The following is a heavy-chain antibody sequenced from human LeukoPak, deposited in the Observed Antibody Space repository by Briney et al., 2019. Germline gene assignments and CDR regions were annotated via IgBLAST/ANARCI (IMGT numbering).Heavy chain of an antibody. Sequence: EASVKVSCKASGYTFSSYYMHWVRQAPGQGLEWMGIINPSGGSTKYAQKFQGRVTMTRDTSTSTVYMELSSLRSEDTAVYYCARDDSSGPQVYWGQGTLVTVSS. D-gene: IGHD3-22*01. CDR3: ARDDSSGPQVY. J-gene: IGHJ4*02. CDR1: GYTFSSYY. CDR2: INPSGGST. V-gene: IGHV1-46*01.